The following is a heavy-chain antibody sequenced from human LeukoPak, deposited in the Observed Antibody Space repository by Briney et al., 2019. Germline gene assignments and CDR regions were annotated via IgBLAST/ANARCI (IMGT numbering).Heavy chain of an antibody. V-gene: IGHV3-30*18. J-gene: IGHJ4*02. D-gene: IGHD6-25*01. CDR1: GFTFSSYG. CDR2: ISYDGSNK. CDR3: AKDWSSAVDY. Sequence: GRSLRLSCAASGFTFSSYGMHWVRQAPGKGLEWVAVISYDGSNKYYADSVKGRFTISRDNSKNTLYLQMNSLRAEDTAVYYCAKDWSSAVDYWGQGTLVTVSS.